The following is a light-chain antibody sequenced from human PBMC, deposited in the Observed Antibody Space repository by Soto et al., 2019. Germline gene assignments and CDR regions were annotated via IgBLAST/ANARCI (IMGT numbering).Light chain of an antibody. Sequence: DIVMTQTPLSLPVTPGEPASISCRSSQSLLDSDDGNTYLDWYLQKPGQSPQLLIYTISYRPPGAPDRFRGSGSGTDFTLKISRVEAEDVAVYYCMQRIESPWTFVQGTKVE. CDR2: TIS. CDR1: QSLLDSDDGNTY. J-gene: IGKJ1*01. V-gene: IGKV2-40*01. CDR3: MQRIESPWT.